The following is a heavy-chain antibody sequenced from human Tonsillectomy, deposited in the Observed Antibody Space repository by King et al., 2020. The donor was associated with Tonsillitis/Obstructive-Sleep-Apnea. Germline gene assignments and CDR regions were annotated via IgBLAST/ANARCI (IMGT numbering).Heavy chain of an antibody. CDR2: IDPSDSYV. CDR3: ARLVDTAMDSDFYYGMDV. CDR1: GYSFSNYW. D-gene: IGHD5-18*01. J-gene: IGHJ6*02. V-gene: IGHV5-10-1*03. Sequence: VQLVESGAEVKKPGESLRISCQGSGYSFSNYWISWVRQMPGKGLEWMGRIDPSDSYVNYNPSFQGHVSISVDTSINTAYLQWSSLKASDTAIYYCARLVDTAMDSDFYYGMDVWGQGTTVTVSS.